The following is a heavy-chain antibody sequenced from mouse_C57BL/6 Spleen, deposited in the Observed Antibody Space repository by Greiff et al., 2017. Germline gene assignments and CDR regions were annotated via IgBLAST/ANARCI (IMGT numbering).Heavy chain of an antibody. CDR3: ARRGSQAWCAY. CDR2: ILPGSGST. V-gene: IGHV1-9*01. CDR1: GYTFTGYW. J-gene: IGHJ3*01. D-gene: IGHD1-1*01. Sequence: QVQLQQSGAELMKPGASVKLSCKATGYTFTGYWIEWVKQRPGHGLEWIGEILPGSGSTNYNEKFKGKATFTADTSSNTADMQLSSLTTEDSAIYYCARRGSQAWCAYWGQGTLVTVSA.